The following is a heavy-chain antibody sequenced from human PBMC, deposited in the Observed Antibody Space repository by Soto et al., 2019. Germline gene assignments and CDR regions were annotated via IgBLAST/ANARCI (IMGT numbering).Heavy chain of an antibody. CDR3: ATDSPNVGIGYFDS. V-gene: IGHV3-53*01. J-gene: IGHJ4*02. Sequence: GGDLIQPGGSLRLSCAASGFKVGSSYVTWVRQAPGKGLEWVSVIVSGGSTHYADSVTGRFTVSRDVSNNTVYLHMSSLRAEDTAVYFCATDSPNVGIGYFDSWGLGTLVTVSS. D-gene: IGHD1-26*01. CDR1: GFKVGSSY. CDR2: IVSGGST.